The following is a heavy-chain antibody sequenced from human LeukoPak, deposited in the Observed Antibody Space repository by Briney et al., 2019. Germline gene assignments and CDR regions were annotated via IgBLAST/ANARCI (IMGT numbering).Heavy chain of an antibody. CDR3: ARTTAFDY. D-gene: IGHD1-1*01. CDR1: GFTFSSYW. CDR2: IKQDGSEK. J-gene: IGHJ4*02. V-gene: IGHV3-7*01. Sequence: GGSLSLSCAASGFTFSSYWMTWGRQAPGKGLEWVANIKQDGSEKYYVDSVKGRFTISRDNARNSLYLQMNSLRAEDTAMYYCARTTAFDYWGQGTLVTVSS.